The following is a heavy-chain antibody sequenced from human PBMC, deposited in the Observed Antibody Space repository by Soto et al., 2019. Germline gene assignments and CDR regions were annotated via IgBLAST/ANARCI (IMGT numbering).Heavy chain of an antibody. CDR3: ARDGYGDYGY. Sequence: QVQLVQSGAEVKKPGTSVKVSCKASGYTFTSNGFSWVRQAPGQGLEWMGWINTYSGYTNYTQKLQGRLTMTRDASTSTAYMELRDLRSDDTAFYYCARDGYGDYGYWGQGSLVTVSS. V-gene: IGHV1-18*01. CDR2: INTYSGYT. J-gene: IGHJ4*02. D-gene: IGHD4-17*01. CDR1: GYTFTSNG.